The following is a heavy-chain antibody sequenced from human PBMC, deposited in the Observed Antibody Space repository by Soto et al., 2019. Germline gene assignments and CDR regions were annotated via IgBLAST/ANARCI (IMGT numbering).Heavy chain of an antibody. CDR1: GFTFSSYW. CDR3: VRTSLVVAAATREDY. V-gene: IGHV3-74*01. Sequence: EVLLVESGGGLVQPGGSLRLSCAASGFTFSSYWMHWARQAPGKGLVWVSRINSDGSSTSYADSVKGRFTISRDNAKNTLYLQMNSLRAEDTAVYYCVRTSLVVAAATREDYWGQGTLVTVSS. CDR2: INSDGSST. D-gene: IGHD2-15*01. J-gene: IGHJ4*02.